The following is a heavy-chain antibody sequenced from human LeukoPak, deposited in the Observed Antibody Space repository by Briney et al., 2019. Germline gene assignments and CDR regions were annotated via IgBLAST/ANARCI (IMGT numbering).Heavy chain of an antibody. D-gene: IGHD6-19*01. CDR2: ICYSGST. V-gene: IGHV4-59*01. Sequence: PSETLSLTCTVSGGSISSYYWSWIRQPPGKGLEWIGYICYSGSTNYNPSLKSRVTISVDTSKNQFSLKLSSVTAADTAVYYCARSDSSGWSSDFDYWGQGTLVTVSS. CDR1: GGSISSYY. CDR3: ARSDSSGWSSDFDY. J-gene: IGHJ4*02.